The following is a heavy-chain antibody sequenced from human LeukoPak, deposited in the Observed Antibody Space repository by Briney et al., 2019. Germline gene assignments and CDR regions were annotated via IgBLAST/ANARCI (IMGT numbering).Heavy chain of an antibody. CDR1: GFTLSTFW. D-gene: IGHD3-22*01. CDR2: MNQDGSEK. Sequence: QPGGSLRLSCAASGFTLSTFWMSWVRQAPGKGLEWVANMNQDGSEKHYLDSLKGRFTISRDNSKNTLYLQMNSLRAEDTAVYYCAKTYDSSGYYLRGYFQHWGQGTLVTVSS. CDR3: AKTYDSSGYYLRGYFQH. J-gene: IGHJ1*01. V-gene: IGHV3-7*03.